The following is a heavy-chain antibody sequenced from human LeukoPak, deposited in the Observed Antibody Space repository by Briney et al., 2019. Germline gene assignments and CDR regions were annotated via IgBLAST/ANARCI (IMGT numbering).Heavy chain of an antibody. V-gene: IGHV4-30-2*01. J-gene: IGHJ3*02. CDR2: IYHSGST. CDR3: VRAYRNWGDAFDI. Sequence: SQTLSLTCTVSGGSISSGGYYWSWIRQPPGKGLEWIGYIYHSGSTYYNPSLKSRVTISVDRSKNQFSLKLSSVTAADTAVYYCVRAYRNWGDAFDIWGQGTLVTVSS. D-gene: IGHD5-18*01. CDR1: GGSISSGGYY.